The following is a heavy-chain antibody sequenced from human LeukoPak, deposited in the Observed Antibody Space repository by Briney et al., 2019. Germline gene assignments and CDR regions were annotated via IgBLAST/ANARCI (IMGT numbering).Heavy chain of an antibody. J-gene: IGHJ6*02. CDR1: GFNIGPYA. Sequence: GGSLRLSCAASGFNIGPYAMYWVRQGPGMGLEWVSVIKADGSGTFYSDSVRGRFTTSRDNSKNSLYLQMSSLTSDDTALYYCATWAFYHNLDVWGQGTTVAVSS. D-gene: IGHD2/OR15-2a*01. V-gene: IGHV3-43*02. CDR3: ATWAFYHNLDV. CDR2: IKADGSGT.